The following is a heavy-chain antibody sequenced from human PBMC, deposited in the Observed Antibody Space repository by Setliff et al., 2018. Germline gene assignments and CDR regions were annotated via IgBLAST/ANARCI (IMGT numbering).Heavy chain of an antibody. CDR1: GFTFSSYA. V-gene: IGHV3-23*01. J-gene: IGHJ4*02. D-gene: IGHD4-17*01. CDR2: ISGSGGST. Sequence: PGGSLRLSCAASGFTFSSYAMSWVRQAPGKGLEWVSAISGSGGSTYYADSVKGRFTISRDNSKNTLYLQMNSLRAEDTAVYYCARANDYGDSFDYWGRGTLVTVSS. CDR3: ARANDYGDSFDY.